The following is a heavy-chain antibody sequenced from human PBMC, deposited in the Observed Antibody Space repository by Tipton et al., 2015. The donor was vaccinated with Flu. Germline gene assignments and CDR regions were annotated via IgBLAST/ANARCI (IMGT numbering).Heavy chain of an antibody. J-gene: IGHJ6*02. CDR1: GFTLNTYT. CDR3: ARGSLDGNNHYYHGMDV. D-gene: IGHD5-24*01. V-gene: IGHV3-21*01. CDR2: IGGRGNYI. Sequence: SGFTLNTYTMNWVRQAPGKGLEWVSTIGGRGNYIYYSDSVRGRFTISRDDAKNSLYLQMNSLGVDDMAVYFCARGSLDGNNHYYHGMDVWGQGTTVAVS.